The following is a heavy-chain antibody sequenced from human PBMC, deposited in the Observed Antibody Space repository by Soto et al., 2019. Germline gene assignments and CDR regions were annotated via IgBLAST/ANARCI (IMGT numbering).Heavy chain of an antibody. CDR3: ARNVIVLVPAAIDYYYNYGMDV. Sequence: SGPTLVNPTQTLTLTCTFSGFSLSTRGMCVSWIRQPPGKALEWLARIDWDDDKYYSTSLKTRLTISKDTSKNQVVLTMTNMNPVDTATYYCARNVIVLVPAAIDYYYNYGMDVWGQGTTVTVSS. CDR2: IDWDDDK. V-gene: IGHV2-70*11. CDR1: GFSLSTRGMC. J-gene: IGHJ6*02. D-gene: IGHD2-2*01.